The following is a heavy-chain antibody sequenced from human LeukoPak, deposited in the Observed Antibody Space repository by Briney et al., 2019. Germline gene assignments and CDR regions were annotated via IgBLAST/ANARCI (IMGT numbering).Heavy chain of an antibody. J-gene: IGHJ6*03. D-gene: IGHD2-2*01. CDR1: GGSFSGYY. CDR3: ARGLFVYCSSTSCYRYYYYYYMDV. CDR2: INHSGST. V-gene: IGHV4-34*01. Sequence: SETLSLTCAVYGGSFSGYYWSWIRQPPGKGLEWIGEINHSGSTNYNPSLKSRVTISVDTSKNQFSLKLSSVTAAHTAVYYCARGLFVYCSSTSCYRYYYYYYMDVWGKGTTVTVSS.